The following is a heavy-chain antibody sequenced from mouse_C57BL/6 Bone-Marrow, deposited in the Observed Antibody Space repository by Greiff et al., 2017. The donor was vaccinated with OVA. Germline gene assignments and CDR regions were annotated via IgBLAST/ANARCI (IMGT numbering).Heavy chain of an antibody. CDR2: IHPNSGST. J-gene: IGHJ3*01. CDR3: ARLSGSWFAY. Sequence: QVQLKESGAELVKPGASVKLSCKASGYTFTSYWMHWVKQRPGQGLEWIGMIHPNSGSTKYNEKFKSKATLTVDKSSSTAYMQLSSLTSEDSAVYYCARLSGSWFAYWGQGTLVTVSA. CDR1: GYTFTSYW. V-gene: IGHV1-64*01.